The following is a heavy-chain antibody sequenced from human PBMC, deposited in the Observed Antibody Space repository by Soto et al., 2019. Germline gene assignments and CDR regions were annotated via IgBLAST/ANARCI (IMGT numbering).Heavy chain of an antibody. J-gene: IGHJ5*01. V-gene: IGHV1-8*02. D-gene: IGHD3-10*01. Sequence: ASVKVSCKASGYTFNNYDIHWVRQAPGHGLEWMGWMNPNSGNTGYAQNFRGRVTMTQNTAIGTAYMELSSLRSDDTATYYCTRAYGAETFDLWGQGTRVTVYS. CDR3: TRAYGAETFDL. CDR1: GYTFNNYD. CDR2: MNPNSGNT.